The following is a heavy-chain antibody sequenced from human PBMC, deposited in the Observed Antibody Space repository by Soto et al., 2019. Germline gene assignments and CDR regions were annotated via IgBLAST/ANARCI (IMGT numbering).Heavy chain of an antibody. Sequence: ASVKVSCKASGGTFSSYAISWVRQAPGQGLEWMGGIIPIFGTANYAQKFQGRVTITADESTSTAYMELSSLRSEDTAVYYCAGLDYGDYRWIDDWGQGSLVTVSS. J-gene: IGHJ4*02. CDR3: AGLDYGDYRWIDD. V-gene: IGHV1-69*13. CDR1: GGTFSSYA. CDR2: IIPIFGTA. D-gene: IGHD4-17*01.